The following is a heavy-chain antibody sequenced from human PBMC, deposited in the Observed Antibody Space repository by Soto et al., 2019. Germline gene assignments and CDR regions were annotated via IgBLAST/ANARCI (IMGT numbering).Heavy chain of an antibody. Sequence: QVQLVESGGGVVQPGRSLRLSCAASGFTFSGFAMHWVRQAPGKGLEWVAVISYDGSNKYYADSVKGRFTISRDNSKNTLYVQMNSLRAEDTAVYYCARFKGCSGGSCYSHFDYWGQGTPVTVSS. J-gene: IGHJ4*02. CDR2: ISYDGSNK. V-gene: IGHV3-30-3*01. CDR1: GFTFSGFA. D-gene: IGHD2-15*01. CDR3: ARFKGCSGGSCYSHFDY.